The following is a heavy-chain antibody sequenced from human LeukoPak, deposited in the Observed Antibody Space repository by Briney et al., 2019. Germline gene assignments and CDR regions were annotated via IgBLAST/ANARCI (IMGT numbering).Heavy chain of an antibody. CDR3: ALYSSTWY. D-gene: IGHD6-13*01. CDR1: GYTFTTYY. V-gene: IGHV1-46*01. J-gene: IGHJ4*02. CDR2: INPTGGST. Sequence: ASVKVSCKASGYTFTTYYIHWVRQAPGQGLEWMGIINPTGGSTTYAQKFQGRVTMTRDTSTSTVFMELNSLRSEDTAVYYCALYSSTWYWGQGTLVTVSS.